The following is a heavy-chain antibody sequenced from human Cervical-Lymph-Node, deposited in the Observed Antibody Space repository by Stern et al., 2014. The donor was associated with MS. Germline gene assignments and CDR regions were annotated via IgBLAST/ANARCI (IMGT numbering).Heavy chain of an antibody. CDR2: VSPDGGYT. CDR3: ARPAGSGKGRGDY. CDR1: GFTFSSYK. V-gene: IGHV3-21*01. Sequence: EMQLVESGGGLVKPGGSLRLSCAVSGFTFSSYKMSWVRQAPGKGLEWVASVSPDGGYTDYADSMKGRSTISRDNAKKSLYLQMSSLRVEDTAVYYCARPAGSGKGRGDYWGQGTLVAVSS. J-gene: IGHJ4*02. D-gene: IGHD3-10*01.